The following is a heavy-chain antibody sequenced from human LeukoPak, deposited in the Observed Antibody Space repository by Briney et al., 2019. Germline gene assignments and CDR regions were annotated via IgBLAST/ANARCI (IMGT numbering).Heavy chain of an antibody. CDR2: IYYSGST. Sequence: SETLSLTCTVSGGSISSYYWSWIRQPPGKGLEWIGYIYYSGSTNYNPSLKSRVTISVDTCKNQFSLKLSSVTAADTAVYYCARDEEEMSTSTFDFWGQGTLVTVSS. CDR1: GGSISSYY. V-gene: IGHV4-59*12. J-gene: IGHJ4*02. D-gene: IGHD5-24*01. CDR3: ARDEEEMSTSTFDF.